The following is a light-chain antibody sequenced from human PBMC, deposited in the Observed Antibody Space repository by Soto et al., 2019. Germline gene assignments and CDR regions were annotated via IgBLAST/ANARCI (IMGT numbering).Light chain of an antibody. Sequence: QSALTQPRSVSGSPGQSVTVSCTGTSSDVGAYNFVSWYQHHPGKAPKLMIYDVSKRPSGVPDRFSCSKSGNTASLTISGLHAEDEADYYCCSSAGSYASVFGTGTKVTVL. J-gene: IGLJ1*01. CDR1: SSDVGAYNF. CDR2: DVS. CDR3: CSSAGSYASV. V-gene: IGLV2-11*01.